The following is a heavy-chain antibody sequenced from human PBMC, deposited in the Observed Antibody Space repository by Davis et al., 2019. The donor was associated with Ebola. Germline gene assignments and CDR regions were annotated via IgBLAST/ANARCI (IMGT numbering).Heavy chain of an antibody. CDR1: GFTFSSYG. Sequence: GESLKISCAASGFTFSSYGMHWVRQAPGKGLEWVAVISYDGSNKYYADSVKGRFTISRDNSKNTAYLQMNSLKTEDTAVYYCTRHVGGWYNWGQGTLVTVSS. V-gene: IGHV3-30*03. D-gene: IGHD6-19*01. J-gene: IGHJ4*02. CDR2: ISYDGSNK. CDR3: TRHVGGWYN.